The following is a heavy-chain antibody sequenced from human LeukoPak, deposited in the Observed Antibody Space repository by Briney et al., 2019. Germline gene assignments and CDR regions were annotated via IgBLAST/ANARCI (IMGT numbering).Heavy chain of an antibody. V-gene: IGHV4-61*08. CDR2: IYYSGST. D-gene: IGHD3-10*01. J-gene: IGHJ4*02. Sequence: PSETLSLTCTVSGGSISSGDYHWSWIRQPPGKGLEWIGYIYYSGSTNYNPSLKSRVTISVDTSKNQFSLKLSSVTAADTAVYYCARGGGEGWFGESIDYWGQGTLVTVSS. CDR3: ARGGGEGWFGESIDY. CDR1: GGSISSGDYH.